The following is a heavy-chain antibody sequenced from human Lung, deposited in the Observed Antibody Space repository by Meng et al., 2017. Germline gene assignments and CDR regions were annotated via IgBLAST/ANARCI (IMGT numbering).Heavy chain of an antibody. CDR2: IDPKSGDT. D-gene: IGHD6-13*01. Sequence: ASAKVSCKPSGYNFPDYWLHWVRRAPGQGLEWMGRIDPKSGDTHYAQRFQGRVTMTGDTSISTAYMELSGLRSDDTAMYYCARDEDISAAGKLFGDYWGQGTLVTVSS. V-gene: IGHV1-2*06. CDR1: GYNFPDYW. J-gene: IGHJ4*02. CDR3: ARDEDISAAGKLFGDY.